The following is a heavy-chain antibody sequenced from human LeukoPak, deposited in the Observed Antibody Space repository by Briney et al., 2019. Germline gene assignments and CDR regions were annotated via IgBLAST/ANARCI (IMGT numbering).Heavy chain of an antibody. J-gene: IGHJ6*03. Sequence: PSETLSLTCTVSGGSISSGSYYWSWIRQPAGKGLEWIGRIYTSGSTNYNPSLKSRVTISVDTSKNQFSLKLSSVTAADTAVYYCARCPTDYYYGSGSYYYMDVWGKGTTVTVSS. CDR3: ARCPTDYYYGSGSYYYMDV. CDR1: GGSISSGSYY. D-gene: IGHD3-10*01. CDR2: IYTSGST. V-gene: IGHV4-61*02.